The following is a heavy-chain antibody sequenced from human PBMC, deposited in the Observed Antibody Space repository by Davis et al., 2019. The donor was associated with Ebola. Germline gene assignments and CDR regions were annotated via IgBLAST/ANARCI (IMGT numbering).Heavy chain of an antibody. Sequence: GESLKISCAASGFIFSSYWMSGVRQAPGKGLEWVAVISYDGSNKYYADSVKGRITISRDNSKNTLYLQMNSLRAEDTAVYYCARGGGTYYYYGMDVWGQGTTVTVSS. D-gene: IGHD1-1*01. CDR2: ISYDGSNK. V-gene: IGHV3-30-3*01. CDR1: GFIFSSYW. CDR3: ARGGGTYYYYGMDV. J-gene: IGHJ6*02.